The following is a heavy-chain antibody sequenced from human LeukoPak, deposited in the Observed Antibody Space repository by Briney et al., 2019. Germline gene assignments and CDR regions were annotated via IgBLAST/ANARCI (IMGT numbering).Heavy chain of an antibody. V-gene: IGHV3-33*01. D-gene: IGHD3-3*01. J-gene: IGHJ4*02. CDR2: IWYDGSNK. Sequence: GGSLRLSCAASGFTSSSYGMHWVRQAPGKGLEWVAVIWYDGSNKYYADSVKGRFTISRDNSKNTLYLQMNSLRAEDTAVYYCARGRSGYYADYWGQGTLVTVSS. CDR3: ARGRSGYYADY. CDR1: GFTSSSYG.